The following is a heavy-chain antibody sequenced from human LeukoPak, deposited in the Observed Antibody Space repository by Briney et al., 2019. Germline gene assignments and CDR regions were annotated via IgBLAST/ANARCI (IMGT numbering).Heavy chain of an antibody. CDR2: INHSGST. D-gene: IGHD6-13*01. Sequence: SETLSLTCTVSGGSMSPYYWSWIRQPPGKGLEWIGEINHSGSTNYNPSLKSRVTISVDTSKNQFSLKLSSVTAADTAVYYCARVGYSSSWYDYYGMDVWGQGTTVTVSS. J-gene: IGHJ6*02. CDR1: GGSMSPYY. CDR3: ARVGYSSSWYDYYGMDV. V-gene: IGHV4-34*01.